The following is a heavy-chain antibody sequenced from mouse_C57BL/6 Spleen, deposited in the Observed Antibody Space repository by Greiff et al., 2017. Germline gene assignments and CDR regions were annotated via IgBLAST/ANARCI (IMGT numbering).Heavy chain of an antibody. CDR1: GYTFTDYE. D-gene: IGHD1-1*01. CDR2: IDPETGGT. CDR3: TTRYYGSSYLYAMDY. Sequence: QVHVKQSGAELVRPGASVTLSCKASGYTFTDYEMHWVKQTPVHGLEWIGAIDPETGGTAYNQKFKGKAILTADKSSSTAYMELRSLTSEDSAVYYCTTRYYGSSYLYAMDYWGQGTSVTVSS. J-gene: IGHJ4*01. V-gene: IGHV1-15*01.